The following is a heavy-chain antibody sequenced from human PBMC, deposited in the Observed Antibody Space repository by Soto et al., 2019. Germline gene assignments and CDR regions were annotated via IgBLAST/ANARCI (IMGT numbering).Heavy chain of an antibody. Sequence: VQLLESGGGLVQPGGSLRLSCAASGFTFSTYAMQWVRQAPGKGLEWVAGLSYDGSKKNYAESVKGRFTISRDNSKNTLHLQMDSLRAEDTAVYYCARESYSSGWFFDYWGQGTLVTVSS. CDR3: ARESYSSGWFFDY. CDR2: LSYDGSKK. CDR1: GFTFSTYA. D-gene: IGHD6-19*01. V-gene: IGHV3-30-3*01. J-gene: IGHJ4*02.